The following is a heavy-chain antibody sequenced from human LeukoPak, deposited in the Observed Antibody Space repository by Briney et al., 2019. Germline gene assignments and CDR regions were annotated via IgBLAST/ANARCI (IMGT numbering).Heavy chain of an antibody. J-gene: IGHJ3*02. Sequence: GGSLRLSCAASGFSISGLWMDWVRQAPGKGLEWVGRARNKANSYATEYAASVKGRFTISRDDSENSLYLQMNSLKTEDTAVYHCARVRYCSSTTCRGAFDIWGQGTMVTVSS. V-gene: IGHV3-72*01. D-gene: IGHD2-2*01. CDR3: ARVRYCSSTTCRGAFDI. CDR2: ARNKANSYAT. CDR1: GFSISGLW.